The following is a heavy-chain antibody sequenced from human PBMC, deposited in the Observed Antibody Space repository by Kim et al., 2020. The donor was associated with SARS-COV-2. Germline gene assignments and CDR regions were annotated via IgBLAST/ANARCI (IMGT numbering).Heavy chain of an antibody. D-gene: IGHD3-10*01. CDR2: INHSGST. CDR1: GGSFSGYY. V-gene: IGHV4-34*01. Sequence: SETLSLTCAVYGGSFSGYYWSWIRQPPGKGLEWIGEINHSGSTNYNPSLKSRVTISVDTSKNQFSLKLSSVTAADTAVYYCARVPYYYGSGSRPFDYWGQGTLVTVSS. J-gene: IGHJ4*02. CDR3: ARVPYYYGSGSRPFDY.